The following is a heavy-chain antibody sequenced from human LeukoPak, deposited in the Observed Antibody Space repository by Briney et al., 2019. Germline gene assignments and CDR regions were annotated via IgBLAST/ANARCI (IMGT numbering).Heavy chain of an antibody. CDR3: ARYCGAASCYSGFDY. CDR2: ISGSGDGGT. Sequence: GGSLRLSCAASGFTFSSYAMSWVRQAPGKGLEWVSAISGSGDGGTYYADSVKGRFTISRDNSKNTLYLQMNSLGGEDTALYYCARYCGAASCYSGFDYWGQGTLVTVAS. V-gene: IGHV3-23*01. CDR1: GFTFSSYA. J-gene: IGHJ4*02. D-gene: IGHD2-15*01.